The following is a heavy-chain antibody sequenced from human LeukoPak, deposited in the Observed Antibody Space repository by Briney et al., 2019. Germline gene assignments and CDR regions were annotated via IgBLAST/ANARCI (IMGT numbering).Heavy chain of an antibody. V-gene: IGHV4-39*07. CDR1: GGSISSSSYY. J-gene: IGHJ4*02. Sequence: SETLSLTCTVSGGSISSSSYYWGWIRQPPGKGLEWIGSIYYSGSTYYNPSLKSRVTISVDTSKNQFSLKLSSVTAADAAIYYCARDHHYYDSSGSRYYFDYWGQGTLVTVSS. CDR2: IYYSGST. CDR3: ARDHHYYDSSGSRYYFDY. D-gene: IGHD3-22*01.